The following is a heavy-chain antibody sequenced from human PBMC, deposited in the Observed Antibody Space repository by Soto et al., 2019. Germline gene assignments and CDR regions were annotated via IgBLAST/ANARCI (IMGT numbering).Heavy chain of an antibody. Sequence: SDTLSLTCSVSGDSISNSRFYWAWIRQPPGEGLEWIGSIYHTGNAYYNPSLKSRVTIFADTSKNQFSLKLTSVTAADTALYYCARDYFDSSDYTTNWFDPWGQGTLVTV. D-gene: IGHD3-22*01. CDR3: ARDYFDSSDYTTNWFDP. J-gene: IGHJ5*02. V-gene: IGHV4-39*01. CDR2: IYHTGNA. CDR1: GDSISNSRFY.